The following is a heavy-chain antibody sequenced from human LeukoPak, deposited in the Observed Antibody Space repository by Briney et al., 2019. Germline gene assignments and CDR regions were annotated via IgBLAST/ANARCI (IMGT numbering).Heavy chain of an antibody. CDR1: GYTFTNYG. CDR2: ISAYNGNT. V-gene: IGHV1-18*01. CDR3: VTHTLVVTAPSAFDY. Sequence: GASVKVFCKASGYTFTNYGISWVRQAPGQGLEWMGWISAYNGNTNYAQKVQGRDTMTTDTSTTTAYMELRRLRSDDTAVYYCVTHTLVVTAPSAFDYWGQGTLVTVSS. D-gene: IGHD2-21*02. J-gene: IGHJ4*02.